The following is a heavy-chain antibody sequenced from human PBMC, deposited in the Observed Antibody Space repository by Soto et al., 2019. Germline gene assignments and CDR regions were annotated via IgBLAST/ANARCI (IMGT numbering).Heavy chain of an antibody. CDR3: ARGSIFGVVTPYMDV. CDR2: IYPGDSDT. Sequence: GESLKISCKGSGYSFTSYWIGWVRQMPGKGLEWMGIIYPGDSDTRYSPSFQGQVTISADKSISTAYLQWSSLKASDTAIYYCARGSIFGVVTPYMDVWGKGTTVTVS. V-gene: IGHV5-51*01. J-gene: IGHJ6*03. D-gene: IGHD3-3*01. CDR1: GYSFTSYW.